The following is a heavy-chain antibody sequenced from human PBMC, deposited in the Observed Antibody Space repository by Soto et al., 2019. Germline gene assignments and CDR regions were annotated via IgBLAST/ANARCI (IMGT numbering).Heavy chain of an antibody. CDR1: GGTFSSYA. CDR2: IIPIFGTA. V-gene: IGHV1-69*06. J-gene: IGHJ4*02. CDR3: AGERIRAELDY. D-gene: IGHD1-1*01. Sequence: ASVKVSCKASGGTFSSYAISWVRQAPGQGLEWMGGIIPIFGTANYAQKFQGRVTITADKSTSTAYMELSSLRSEDTAVYYCAGERIRAELDYWGQGTLVTVSS.